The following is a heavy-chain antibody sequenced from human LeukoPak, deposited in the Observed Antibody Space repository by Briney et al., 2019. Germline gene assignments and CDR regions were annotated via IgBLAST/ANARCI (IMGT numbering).Heavy chain of an antibody. J-gene: IGHJ4*02. CDR2: ITSNINTI. V-gene: IGHV3-48*04. CDR1: GFTFSTYN. D-gene: IGHD4-23*01. Sequence: GGSLRLSCAASGFTFSTYNMNWVRQAPGKGLEWLAYITSNINTIYYADSVKGRFTISRDNAKNSLYLQMNSLRAEDTAVYYCARDKGSSVVTGLFDYWGQGTLVTVSS. CDR3: ARDKGSSVVTGLFDY.